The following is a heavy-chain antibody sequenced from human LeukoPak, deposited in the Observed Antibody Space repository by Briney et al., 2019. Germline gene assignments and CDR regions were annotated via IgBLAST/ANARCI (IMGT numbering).Heavy chain of an antibody. CDR1: GGSFSGYY. CDR2: INHSGST. J-gene: IGHJ4*02. CDR3: VKDRGGYSYGYDYY. V-gene: IGHV4-34*01. Sequence: SETLSLTCAVYGGSFSGYYWSWIRQPPGKGLEWIGEINHSGSTNYNPSLKSRVTISVDTSKNQFSLKLSSVTAADTAVYYCVKDRGGYSYGYDYYWGQGTLVTVSS. D-gene: IGHD5-18*01.